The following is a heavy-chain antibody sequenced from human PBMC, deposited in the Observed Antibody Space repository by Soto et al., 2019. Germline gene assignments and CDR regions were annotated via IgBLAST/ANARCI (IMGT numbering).Heavy chain of an antibody. J-gene: IGHJ4*02. CDR2: ISAYNGNT. CDR1: GYTFTSYG. Sequence: ASVKVSCKASGYTFTSYGISWVRQAPGQGLEWMGWISAYNGNTNYAQKLQGRVTMTTDTSTSTAYMELRSLRSDDTAVYYCARGLMITFGGVIVSLGYWGQGTLVTVSS. V-gene: IGHV1-18*01. CDR3: ARGLMITFGGVIVSLGY. D-gene: IGHD3-16*02.